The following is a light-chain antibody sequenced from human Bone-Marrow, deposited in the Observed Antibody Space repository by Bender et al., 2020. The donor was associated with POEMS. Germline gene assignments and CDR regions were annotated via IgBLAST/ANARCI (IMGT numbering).Light chain of an antibody. CDR3: AAWDDSLSGPFV. CDR1: KLGDKY. Sequence: SYELTQPPSVSVSPGQTASITCSGDKLGDKYACWYQQKPGQSPVLVIYQDSKRPSGIPERFSGSNSGNTATLTISGTQAMDEAEYFCAAWDDSLSGPFVFGSGTKVTVL. V-gene: IGLV3-1*01. CDR2: QDS. J-gene: IGLJ1*01.